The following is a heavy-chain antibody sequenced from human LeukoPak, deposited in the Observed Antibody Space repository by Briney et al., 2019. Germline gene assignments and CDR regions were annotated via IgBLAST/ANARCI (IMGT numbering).Heavy chain of an antibody. CDR3: ARTRYYYGSRSYGAPYYFDY. V-gene: IGHV4-39*01. CDR1: GGSISSISYY. Sequence: SETLSLTCTVSGGSISSISYYWGWIRQPPGKGLEWIGSIYYSGSTYYNPSLKNRLTISVDTSKNQFSLKLSSVTAADTAVYYCARTRYYYGSRSYGAPYYFDYWGQGTLVTVSS. D-gene: IGHD3-10*01. J-gene: IGHJ4*02. CDR2: IYYSGST.